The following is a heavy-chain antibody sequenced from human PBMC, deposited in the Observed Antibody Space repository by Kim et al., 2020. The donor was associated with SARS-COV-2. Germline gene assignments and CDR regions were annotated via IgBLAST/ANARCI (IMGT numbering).Heavy chain of an antibody. J-gene: IGHJ5*02. V-gene: IGHV4-59*13. CDR3: ARDRSAESSWENNWFDP. Sequence: SETLSLTCTVSGGSISSYYWSWIRQPPGKGLEWIGYIYYSGSTNYNPSLKSRVTISVDTSKNQFSLKLSSVTAADTAVYYCARDRSAESSWENNWFDPWGQGTLVTVSS. CDR2: IYYSGST. D-gene: IGHD6-13*01. CDR1: GGSISSYY.